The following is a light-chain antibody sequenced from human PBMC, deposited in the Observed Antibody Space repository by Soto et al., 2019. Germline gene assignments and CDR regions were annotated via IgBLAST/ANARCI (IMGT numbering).Light chain of an antibody. Sequence: EVVLTQSPATLSLSPGERATLSCRASQNVRTFLDWYQQKPGQAPRLLIYGASNRATGIPARFSGSGSGTDFTLTISSLEPEDFAVYYCQQYGGSPYTFGLGTKVEIK. V-gene: IGKV3-11*01. CDR2: GAS. CDR1: QNVRTF. J-gene: IGKJ2*01. CDR3: QQYGGSPYT.